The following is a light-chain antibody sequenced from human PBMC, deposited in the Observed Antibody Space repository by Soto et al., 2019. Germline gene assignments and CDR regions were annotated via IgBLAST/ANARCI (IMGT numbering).Light chain of an antibody. Sequence: DVVMTQSPLSLPVTLGQPASISCRSSQSIVYSDGKAYLSWFQQRPGQSPRRLIYQASNRDSGVXDXFSGSGSGTDFTLQIDRVEAEDVGIYYCMQGTKWPPTFGRGTRVEIK. V-gene: IGKV2-30*01. CDR2: QAS. CDR1: QSIVYSDGKAY. J-gene: IGKJ1*01. CDR3: MQGTKWPPT.